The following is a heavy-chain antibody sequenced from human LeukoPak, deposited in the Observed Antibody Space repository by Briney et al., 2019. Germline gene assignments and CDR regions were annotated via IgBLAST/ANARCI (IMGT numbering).Heavy chain of an antibody. CDR2: ISYDGSNK. CDR3: AKAGVPFIDY. D-gene: IGHD7-27*01. V-gene: IGHV3-30*18. Sequence: GGSLRLSYAASGFTFSSYGMHWVRRAPGKGLEWVAVISYDGSNKYYADSVKGRFTISRDNSKNTLYLQMNSLRAEDTAVYYCAKAGVPFIDYWGQGTLVTVSS. J-gene: IGHJ4*02. CDR1: GFTFSSYG.